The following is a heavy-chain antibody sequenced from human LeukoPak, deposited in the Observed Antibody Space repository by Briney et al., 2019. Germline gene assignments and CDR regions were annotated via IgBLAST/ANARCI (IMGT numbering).Heavy chain of an antibody. CDR3: ARDRYNWNDPLDY. CDR1: GFTFSSYS. CDR2: ISSSSSYI. D-gene: IGHD1-1*01. Sequence: PGGSLRLSCAASGFTFSSYSMNWVRQAPGKGLEWVSSISSSSSYIYYADSVKGRFTISRDNAKNSLYLQMNSLRVEDTAVYYCARDRYNWNDPLDYWGQGNLVTVSS. V-gene: IGHV3-21*01. J-gene: IGHJ4*02.